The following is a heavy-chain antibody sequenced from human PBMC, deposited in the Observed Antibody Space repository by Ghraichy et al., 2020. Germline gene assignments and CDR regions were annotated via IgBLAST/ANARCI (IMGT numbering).Heavy chain of an antibody. J-gene: IGHJ6*02. CDR1: GGSISSSSYY. D-gene: IGHD3-3*01. CDR3: ARQLRFLEWPCFYYYYYGMDV. CDR2: IYYSGST. Sequence: SETLSLTCTVSGGSISSSSYYWGWIRQPPGKGLEWIGSIYYSGSTYYNPSLKSRVTISVDTSKNQFSLKLSSVTAADTAVYYCARQLRFLEWPCFYYYYYGMDVWGQGTTVTVSS. V-gene: IGHV4-39*01.